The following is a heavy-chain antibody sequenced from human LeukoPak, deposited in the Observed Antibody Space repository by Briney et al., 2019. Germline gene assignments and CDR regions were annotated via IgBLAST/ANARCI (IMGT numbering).Heavy chain of an antibody. V-gene: IGHV3-23*01. CDR2: ISASGGSP. D-gene: IGHD3-16*01. CDR1: GFTFSSYG. CDR3: ARGFYYDKTGYIN. Sequence: GGSLRLSCAVSGFTFSSYGMSWVRQAPGKGLEWVSTISASGGSPYYGDSVKGRFTISRDNSKNTVDLQMDSLRDEDTAVYYCARGFYYDKTGYINWGQGTLVTVSS. J-gene: IGHJ4*02.